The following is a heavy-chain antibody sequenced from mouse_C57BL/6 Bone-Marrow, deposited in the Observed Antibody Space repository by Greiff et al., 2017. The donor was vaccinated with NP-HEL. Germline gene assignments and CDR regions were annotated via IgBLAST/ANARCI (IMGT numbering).Heavy chain of an antibody. CDR2: ISSGGSYT. V-gene: IGHV5-6*01. CDR3: ASRDSAMDY. J-gene: IGHJ4*01. Sequence: VQLKESGGDLVKPGGSLKLSCAASGFTFSSYGMSWVRQTPDKRLEWVATISSGGSYTYYPDSVKGGFTISRDNAKNTLYLQVSRLKSEDTAMYDCASRDSAMDYWGQGTSVTVSS. CDR1: GFTFSSYG. D-gene: IGHD3-2*01.